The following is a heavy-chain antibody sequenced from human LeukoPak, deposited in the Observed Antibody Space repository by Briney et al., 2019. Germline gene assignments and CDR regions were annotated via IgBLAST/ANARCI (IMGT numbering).Heavy chain of an antibody. CDR2: IYHSGST. D-gene: IGHD6-19*01. CDR3: ARSSGSGWYFDY. J-gene: IGHJ4*02. Sequence: TLSLTCAVSGGSISSGGYPWSWIRQPPGKGLEWIGYIYHSGSTYYNPSLKSRVTISVDRSKNQFSLKLSSVTAADTAVYYCARSSGSGWYFDYWGQGTLVTVSS. CDR1: GGSISSGGYP. V-gene: IGHV4-30-2*01.